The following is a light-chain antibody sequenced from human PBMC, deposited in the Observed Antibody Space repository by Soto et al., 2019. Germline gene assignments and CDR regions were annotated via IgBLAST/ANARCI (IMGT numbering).Light chain of an antibody. Sequence: IVLTQSPATLSLSPGERAALSCRASQSVSTSLAWYQHKPGQAPRLFIYDASKRAPGIPARFSGSGSGTDFTLTISSLEPEDFAVYYCQVRDVWPSFGQGTRWKSN. J-gene: IGKJ1*01. CDR2: DAS. V-gene: IGKV3-11*01. CDR3: QVRDVWPS. CDR1: QSVSTS.